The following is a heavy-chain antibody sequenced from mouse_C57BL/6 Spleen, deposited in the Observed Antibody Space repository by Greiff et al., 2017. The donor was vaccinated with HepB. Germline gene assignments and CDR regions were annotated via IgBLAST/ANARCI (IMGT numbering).Heavy chain of an antibody. V-gene: IGHV5-17*01. CDR3: ARAYDGYPYYYAMDY. Sequence: EVMLVESGGGLVKPGGSLKLSCAASGFTFSDYGMHWVRQAPEKGLEWVAYISSGSSTIYYADTVKGRFTISRDNAKNTLFLQMTSLRSEDTAMYYCARAYDGYPYYYAMDYWGQGTSGNVSS. CDR1: GFTFSDYG. D-gene: IGHD2-3*01. CDR2: ISSGSSTI. J-gene: IGHJ4*01.